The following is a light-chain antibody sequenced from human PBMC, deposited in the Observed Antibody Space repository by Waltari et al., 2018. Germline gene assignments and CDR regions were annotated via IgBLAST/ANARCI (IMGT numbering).Light chain of an antibody. CDR2: RTN. CDR1: SSTIGRNS. CDR3: AAWDDSLSGAV. J-gene: IGLJ7*01. V-gene: IGLV1-47*01. Sequence: QSVLTQPPSASGTPAQSGTISSSALSSTIGRNSLYCYRKLPGRAPKLLIYRTNQRRSGVPDRFSGSKSGTSASLVITGLRSEDEADYYCAAWDDSLSGAVFGGGTQLTVL.